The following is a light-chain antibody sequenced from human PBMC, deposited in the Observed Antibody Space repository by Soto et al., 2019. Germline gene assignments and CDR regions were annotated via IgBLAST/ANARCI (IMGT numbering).Light chain of an antibody. CDR3: QQYEDLPRT. J-gene: IGKJ5*01. Sequence: DIQMTQLPSALSASVGDRVTITCQASDDINTYLTWYQQKPGNAPKLLISEASNLETGVPSRFSGSGSGTDFTFTITSLQPDDIATYYCQQYEDLPRTFGQGPRLEIK. V-gene: IGKV1-33*01. CDR2: EAS. CDR1: DDINTY.